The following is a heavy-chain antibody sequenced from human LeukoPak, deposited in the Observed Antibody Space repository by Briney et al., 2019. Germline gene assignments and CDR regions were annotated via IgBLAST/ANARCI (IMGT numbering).Heavy chain of an antibody. D-gene: IGHD3-10*01. CDR3: ARGGGSGSYSNY. CDR2: INSDGSTT. CDR1: GFTFSSYA. V-gene: IGHV3-74*01. Sequence: GGSLRLACAASGFTFSSYAMSWVRQAPGKGLEWVSRINSDGSTTNYADSVKGRFTISRDNAKNSLYLQMNSLRDEDTAVYYCARGGGSGSYSNYWGQGPLVTVSS. J-gene: IGHJ4*02.